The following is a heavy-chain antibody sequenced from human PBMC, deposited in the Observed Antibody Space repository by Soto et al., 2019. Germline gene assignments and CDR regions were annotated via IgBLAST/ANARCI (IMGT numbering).Heavy chain of an antibody. CDR2: IYYSGST. D-gene: IGHD4-17*01. CDR1: GGSISSSSYY. Sequence: QLQLQESGPGLVKPSETLSLTCTVSGGSISSSSYYWGWIRQPPGKGLEWIGSIYYSGSTYYNPSLKSRVTISVDTSENQFSLKLSSVTAADTAVYYCARRNGDYDFDYWGQGTLVTVSS. V-gene: IGHV4-39*01. J-gene: IGHJ4*02. CDR3: ARRNGDYDFDY.